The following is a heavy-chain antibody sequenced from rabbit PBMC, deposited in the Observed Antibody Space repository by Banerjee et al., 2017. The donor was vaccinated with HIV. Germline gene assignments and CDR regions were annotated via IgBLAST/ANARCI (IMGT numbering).Heavy chain of an antibody. J-gene: IGHJ3*01. CDR1: GFSLSDNY. V-gene: IGHV1S45*01. CDR3: ARGDSGYGYATDL. Sequence: QEQLEESGGDLVKPGASLTLTCKASGFSLSDNYMCWVRQAPGKGLEWIGSIAAGKDITYYASWAKGRFTISQTSSTTVTLQMTSLTAADTATYFCARGDSGYGYATDLWGQGTLVTVS. D-gene: IGHD6-1*01. CDR2: IAAGKDIT.